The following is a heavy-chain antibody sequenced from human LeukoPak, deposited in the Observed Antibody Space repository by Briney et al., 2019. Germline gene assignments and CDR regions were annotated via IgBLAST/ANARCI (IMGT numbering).Heavy chain of an antibody. D-gene: IGHD2-15*01. CDR2: ISSGSSYI. Sequence: GGSLRLSCAASGFTFSSYSMNWVREAPGKGLEWVSSISSGSSYIYYADSVKGRFTISRDNAKNSLYLQMNSLRAEDTAVYYCARAIVVVVAANADYWGQGTLVTVSS. CDR1: GFTFSSYS. J-gene: IGHJ4*02. CDR3: ARAIVVVVAANADY. V-gene: IGHV3-21*01.